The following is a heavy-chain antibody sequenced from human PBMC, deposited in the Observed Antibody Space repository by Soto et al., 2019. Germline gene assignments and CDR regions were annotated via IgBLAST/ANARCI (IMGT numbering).Heavy chain of an antibody. V-gene: IGHV2-5*02. J-gene: IGHJ6*02. CDR2: IYWDDDR. D-gene: IGHD3-16*01. Sequence: QITLKESGPTLVKPTQTLTLTCTFSGFSLSTSGVGVGWIRQPPGKALEWLALIYWDDDRRYSPSLKNRLAITQDTSKDQVVLTLTNLDPVDTGTYYCAYRRDLVGWGVWGQGTTVTVS. CDR3: AYRRDLVGWGV. CDR1: GFSLSTSGVG.